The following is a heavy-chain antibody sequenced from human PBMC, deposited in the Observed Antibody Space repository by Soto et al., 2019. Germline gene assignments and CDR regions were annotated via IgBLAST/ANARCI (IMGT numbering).Heavy chain of an antibody. CDR2: INHSGST. D-gene: IGHD6-13*01. CDR1: GGSFSGYY. J-gene: IGHJ5*02. V-gene: IGHV4-34*01. Sequence: QVQLQQWGAGLLKPSETLSLTCAVYGGSFSGYYWSWIRQPPGKGLEWIGEINHSGSTNYNPSLKSRVTISVDTSKNQFSLKLSSVTAADTAVYYCARGESGQQPGNWFDPWGQGTLVTVSS. CDR3: ARGESGQQPGNWFDP.